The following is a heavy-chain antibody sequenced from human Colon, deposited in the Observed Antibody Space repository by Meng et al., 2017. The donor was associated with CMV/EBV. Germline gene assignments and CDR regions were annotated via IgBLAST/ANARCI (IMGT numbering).Heavy chain of an antibody. CDR2: ISASGYYT. D-gene: IGHD5-24*01. Sequence: SCAASGFSISDYAVNWVRQAPGKGLEWVSVISASGYYTFYAGSVKGRFTIGRDISKNTVYLQTSSLRAEDTATYFCAKAPTRKYYFDFWGHGSLVTVSS. CDR1: GFSISDYA. CDR3: AKAPTRKYYFDF. J-gene: IGHJ4*01. V-gene: IGHV3-23*01.